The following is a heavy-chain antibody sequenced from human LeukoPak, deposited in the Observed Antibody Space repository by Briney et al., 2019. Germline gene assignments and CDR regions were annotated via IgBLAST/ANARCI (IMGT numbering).Heavy chain of an antibody. CDR3: ARGPIQLWIHNAMDV. D-gene: IGHD5-18*01. Sequence: GGSLRLSCTGSGFTFGDQAMSWVRQAPGKGLEWVGFIRSKAYRGTTEYAASVKGRFTISRDDFASIAYLQMNSLTTEDTAVYYCARGPIQLWIHNAMDVWGQGTTVTVSS. CDR2: IRSKAYRGTT. V-gene: IGHV3-49*04. J-gene: IGHJ6*02. CDR1: GFTFGDQA.